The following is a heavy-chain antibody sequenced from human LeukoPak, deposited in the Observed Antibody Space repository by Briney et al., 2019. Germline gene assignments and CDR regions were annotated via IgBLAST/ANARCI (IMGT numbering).Heavy chain of an antibody. CDR3: ARGSRFHFLDY. D-gene: IGHD2/OR15-2a*01. J-gene: IGHJ4*02. Sequence: ASVKVSCKASGDTFTSYGISWVRQAPGQGREWMGWTSAYNGNTNYAQKLQGRVTMTTDTSTSTAYIELRSVRSDVTAVYYCARGSRFHFLDYWGQGTLVTVSS. V-gene: IGHV1-18*01. CDR1: GDTFTSYG. CDR2: TSAYNGNT.